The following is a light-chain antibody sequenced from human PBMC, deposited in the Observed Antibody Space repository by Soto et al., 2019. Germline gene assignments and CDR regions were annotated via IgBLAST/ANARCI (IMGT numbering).Light chain of an antibody. CDR2: KTS. CDR1: QSISLW. CDR3: QHYKDYSWT. Sequence: DIHMIQSPSTLSASVGDRVTITCRASQSISLWVAWYQQKPGRAPNLLIYKTSSLETGVPSRFSGSGSGTEFTLTISSLQPDDFATYYCQHYKDYSWTFGQGTKVEVK. J-gene: IGKJ1*01. V-gene: IGKV1-5*03.